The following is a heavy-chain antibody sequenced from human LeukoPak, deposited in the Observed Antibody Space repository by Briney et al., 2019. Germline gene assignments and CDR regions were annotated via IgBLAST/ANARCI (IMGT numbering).Heavy chain of an antibody. CDR3: ASAPSRRCSSTSCYTKAGWFDP. Sequence: ASVKVSCKASGYTFTSYDINWVRQATGQGLEWMGWMNPNSGNTGYAQKFQGRVTMTRNTSISTAYMELSSLRSEDTAVYYCASAPSRRCSSTSCYTKAGWFDPWGQGTLVTVSS. CDR1: GYTFTSYD. CDR2: MNPNSGNT. D-gene: IGHD2-2*02. V-gene: IGHV1-8*01. J-gene: IGHJ5*02.